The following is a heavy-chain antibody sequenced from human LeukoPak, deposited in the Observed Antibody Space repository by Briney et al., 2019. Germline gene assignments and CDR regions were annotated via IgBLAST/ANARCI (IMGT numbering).Heavy chain of an antibody. D-gene: IGHD1-26*01. CDR2: INPNSGGT. CDR3: ARIRGGNNYHFDY. V-gene: IGHV1-2*02. Sequence: ASVKVSCKASGYTFTDYYMHWVRQAPGQGLEWMGWINPNSGGTNYAQNFQGRVTMTRDTSISTGYMELSRLRSDDTAVYYCARIRGGNNYHFDYWGQGTLVTVSS. J-gene: IGHJ4*02. CDR1: GYTFTDYY.